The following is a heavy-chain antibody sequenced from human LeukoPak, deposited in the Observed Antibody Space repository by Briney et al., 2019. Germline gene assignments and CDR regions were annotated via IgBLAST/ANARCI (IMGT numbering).Heavy chain of an antibody. Sequence: ASVKVSCKDSGGTFSIYAISWVRQAPGQGLEWMGRIIPIFGTANYAQKFQGRVTITTDESTSTAYMELSSLRSEDTAVYYCAREWTVTTSYYYYYYMDVWGKGTTVTVSS. J-gene: IGHJ6*03. V-gene: IGHV1-69*05. CDR3: AREWTVTTSYYYYYYMDV. D-gene: IGHD4-17*01. CDR1: GGTFSIYA. CDR2: IIPIFGTA.